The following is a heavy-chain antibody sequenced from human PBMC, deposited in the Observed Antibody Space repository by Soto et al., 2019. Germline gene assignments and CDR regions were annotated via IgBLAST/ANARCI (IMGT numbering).Heavy chain of an antibody. Sequence: PEKLSLTCTVSGGSISSYYWSWIRQPPGKGLEWIGYIYYSGSTNYNPSLKSRVTISVDTSKNQFSLKLSSVTAADTGCYFCLRSFMVTVDLFDYWGQGTRVTVSS. CDR3: LRSFMVTVDLFDY. CDR2: IYYSGST. D-gene: IGHD5-18*01. J-gene: IGHJ4*02. V-gene: IGHV4-59*01. CDR1: GGSISSYY.